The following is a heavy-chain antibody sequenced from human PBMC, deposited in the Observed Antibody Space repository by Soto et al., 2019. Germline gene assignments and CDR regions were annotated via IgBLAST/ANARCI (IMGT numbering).Heavy chain of an antibody. CDR3: DGVTAVRPILDY. Sequence: PSETLSLTCTVSGGSISSYYWSWIRQPAGKGLEWIGRIYTSGSTNYNPSLKSRVTMSVDTSKNQFPLKLSSVTAADSAVYYCDGVTAVRPILDYRGQGALVTVSS. CDR2: IYTSGST. D-gene: IGHD2-21*02. V-gene: IGHV4-4*07. CDR1: GGSISSYY. J-gene: IGHJ4*02.